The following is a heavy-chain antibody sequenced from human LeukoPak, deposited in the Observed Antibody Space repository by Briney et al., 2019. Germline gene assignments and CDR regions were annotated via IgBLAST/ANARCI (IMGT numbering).Heavy chain of an antibody. Sequence: ASVKVSCKASGYTFTSYYMHWGRQAPGQGLEWMGIINPSGGSTSYAQKFQGRVTMTRDTSTSTVYMELSSLRSEDTAVYYCARDLYGDYGMDVWGQGTTVTVSS. CDR1: GYTFTSYY. CDR3: ARDLYGDYGMDV. CDR2: INPSGGST. J-gene: IGHJ6*02. D-gene: IGHD4/OR15-4a*01. V-gene: IGHV1-46*01.